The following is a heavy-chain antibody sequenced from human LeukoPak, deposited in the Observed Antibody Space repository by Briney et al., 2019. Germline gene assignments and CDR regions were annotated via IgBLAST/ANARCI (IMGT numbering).Heavy chain of an antibody. CDR2: VFSSGSA. CDR3: ARARTHYSDSSGLNWFDP. CDR1: GDSITSGNYY. D-gene: IGHD3-22*01. V-gene: IGHV4-31*03. Sequence: SQTLSLTCTVSGDSITSGNYYWSWIRQLPGMGLEWIENVFSSGSAYHNPSLKSRVSLAIDTSKNQFSLRLSSVTAADTAVYYCARARTHYSDSSGLNWFDPWGQGTLVTVSS. J-gene: IGHJ5*02.